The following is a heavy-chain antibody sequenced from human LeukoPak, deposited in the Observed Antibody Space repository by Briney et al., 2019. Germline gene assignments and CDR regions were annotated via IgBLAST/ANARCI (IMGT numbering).Heavy chain of an antibody. J-gene: IGHJ6*03. Sequence: SETLSLTCTVSGYSISSGYYWGWIRQPPGKGLEWIGNFYHSGLTYYNPSLKSRVTISVDTSKNQFSLRLSSVTAADTAVYYCARDWGVSARPGYMDVWGKGTTVTVSS. V-gene: IGHV4-38-2*02. D-gene: IGHD6-6*01. CDR3: ARDWGVSARPGYMDV. CDR2: FYHSGLT. CDR1: GYSISSGYY.